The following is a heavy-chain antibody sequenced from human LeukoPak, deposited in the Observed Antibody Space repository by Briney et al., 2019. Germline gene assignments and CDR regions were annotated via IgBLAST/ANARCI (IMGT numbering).Heavy chain of an antibody. CDR1: DDSITMYY. J-gene: IGHJ5*02. CDR3: ARAQYYYDSSGYHSWFDP. V-gene: IGHV4-59*08. CDR2: VDHTGST. D-gene: IGHD3-22*01. Sequence: KSSETLSLTCTVSDDSITMYYWTWIRQPPGKGLEWIGYVDHTGSTKFNPSLNGRVSISRDTSKNQFSLKLSSVTAADTAVYYCARAQYYYDSSGYHSWFDPWGQGTLVTVSS.